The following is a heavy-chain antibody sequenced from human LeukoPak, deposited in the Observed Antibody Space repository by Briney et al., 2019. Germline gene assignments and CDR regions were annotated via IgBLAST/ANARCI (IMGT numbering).Heavy chain of an antibody. V-gene: IGHV3-43D*03. J-gene: IGHJ3*02. CDR3: AKDLSGSYGNALDI. Sequence: GGSLRLSCAASGFTFDDYAIHWVRQAPGKGLEWVSLVNWDGTTTYYADSVRGRFTISRDNSKNSLYLQMNSLRAEDTALYYCAKDLSGSYGNALDIWGQGTMVTVSS. D-gene: IGHD1-26*01. CDR2: VNWDGTTT. CDR1: GFTFDDYA.